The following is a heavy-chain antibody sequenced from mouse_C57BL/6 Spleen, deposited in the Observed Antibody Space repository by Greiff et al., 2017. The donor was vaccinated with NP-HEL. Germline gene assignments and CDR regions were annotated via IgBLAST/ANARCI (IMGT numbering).Heavy chain of an antibody. V-gene: IGHV6-3*01. D-gene: IGHD2-4*01. CDR1: GFTFSNYW. CDR3: LEYDGAY. CDR2: IRFKSDNYAT. J-gene: IGHJ3*01. Sequence: EVLLVESGGGLVQPGGSLKLSCVASGFTFSNYWMNWVRQSPEKGLEWVAQIRFKSDNYATHYAESVKGRFTISRDDSKSSVYLQMNNLRADDTGIYYCLEYDGAYWGQGTLVTVSA.